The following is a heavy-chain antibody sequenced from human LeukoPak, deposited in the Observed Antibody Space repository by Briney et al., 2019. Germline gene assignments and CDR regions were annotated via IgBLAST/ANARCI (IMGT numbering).Heavy chain of an antibody. Sequence: ASVKVSCKASGGTFSSYAISWVRQAPGQGLEWMGGIIPIFGTANYAQKFQGRVTITADESTSTAYMELSSLRSEDTAVYYCAREGQCWSGSGGYYYMEVWGKGTTVTISS. D-gene: IGHD3-10*01. CDR2: IIPIFGTA. CDR3: AREGQCWSGSGGYYYMEV. J-gene: IGHJ6*03. V-gene: IGHV1-69*13. CDR1: GGTFSSYA.